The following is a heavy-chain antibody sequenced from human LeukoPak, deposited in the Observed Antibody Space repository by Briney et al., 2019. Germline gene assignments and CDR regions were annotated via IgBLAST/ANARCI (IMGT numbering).Heavy chain of an antibody. CDR2: IYYSGST. J-gene: IGHJ4*01. CDR1: GGSISSYY. V-gene: IGHV4-59*01. CDR3: ARELGDYYFDY. D-gene: IGHD3-16*01. Sequence: SETLSITCTVSGGSISSYYWSWIRQPPGKGLEWIGYIYYSGSTNYNPSLKSRVTISVDTSKNQFSLKLSSVTAADTAVYYCARELGDYYFDYWGQGTLVTVSS.